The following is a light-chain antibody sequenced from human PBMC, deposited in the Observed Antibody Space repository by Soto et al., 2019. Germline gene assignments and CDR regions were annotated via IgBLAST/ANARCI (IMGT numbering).Light chain of an antibody. J-gene: IGKJ1*01. Sequence: DIQMTQSPSSLSASVGDRVTITCQASQDISNYLNWYQQKPGKAPKLLIYDASNLETGVPSRFSGSGSGTDFTFTISRLQPEDIAPYYCQQYDNLPRTFGQGTKVEIK. CDR3: QQYDNLPRT. CDR2: DAS. V-gene: IGKV1-33*01. CDR1: QDISNY.